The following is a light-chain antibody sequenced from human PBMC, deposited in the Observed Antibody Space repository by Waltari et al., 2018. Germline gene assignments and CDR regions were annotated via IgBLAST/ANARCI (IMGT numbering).Light chain of an antibody. CDR3: QQRSNWPFT. Sequence: EIVLTQSPATLSLSPGERATLSCRASQSVSRYLAWYQQKPGQAPRLRIYGASNRATGSPARFSGSESGTDFTLTISSLEPEDFAVYYCQQRSNWPFTFGGGTKVEIK. V-gene: IGKV3-11*01. CDR1: QSVSRY. CDR2: GAS. J-gene: IGKJ4*01.